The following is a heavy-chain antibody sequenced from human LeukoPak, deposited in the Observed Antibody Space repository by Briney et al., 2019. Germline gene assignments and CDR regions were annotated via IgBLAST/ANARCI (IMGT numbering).Heavy chain of an antibody. D-gene: IGHD3-10*01. V-gene: IGHV3-23*01. Sequence: GGSLRLSCAASGFTFSSYAMSWVRQAPGKGLEWVSAISGSGGSTYYADSVKGRFTISRDNSKNTLYLQMNSLRAEDTAVYYCAKGGFGELSPYYFDYWGQGTLATVSS. CDR2: ISGSGGST. J-gene: IGHJ4*02. CDR1: GFTFSSYA. CDR3: AKGGFGELSPYYFDY.